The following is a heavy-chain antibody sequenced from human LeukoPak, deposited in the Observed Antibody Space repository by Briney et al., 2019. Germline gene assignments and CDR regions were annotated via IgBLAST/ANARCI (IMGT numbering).Heavy chain of an antibody. CDR3: ANSRDDFWSGYYPYNWFDP. Sequence: SGGSLRLSCAASGFTFSSYAMSWVRQAPGKGLEWVSAISGSGGSTYYADSVKGRFTISRDNSKNTLYLQMNSLRAEDTAVYYCANSRDDFWSGYYPYNWFDPWGQGTLVTVSS. CDR2: ISGSGGST. V-gene: IGHV3-23*01. J-gene: IGHJ5*02. D-gene: IGHD3-3*01. CDR1: GFTFSSYA.